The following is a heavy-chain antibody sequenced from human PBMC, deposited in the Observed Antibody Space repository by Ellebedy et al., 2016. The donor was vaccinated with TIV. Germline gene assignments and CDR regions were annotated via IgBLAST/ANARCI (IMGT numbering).Heavy chain of an antibody. CDR3: ARDRFIGAADTPWYFDL. CDR1: GFTSSDYY. J-gene: IGHJ2*01. CDR2: ISSSSSYT. V-gene: IGHV3-11*05. Sequence: GGSLRLSXAASGFTSSDYYMSWIRQAPGKGLEWVSYISSSSSYTNYADSVKGRFTISRDNAKNSLYLQMNSLRAEDTAVYYCARDRFIGAADTPWYFDLWGRGTLVTVSS. D-gene: IGHD6-13*01.